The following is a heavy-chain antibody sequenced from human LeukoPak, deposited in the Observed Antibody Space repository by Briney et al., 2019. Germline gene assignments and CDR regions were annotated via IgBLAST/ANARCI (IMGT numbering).Heavy chain of an antibody. D-gene: IGHD2-21*02. J-gene: IGHJ6*03. CDR3: ARSECGGDCYADNYYYYMDV. V-gene: IGHV1-46*01. CDR1: GYTFTSYY. Sequence: ASVKVSCKASGYTFTSYYMHWVRQAPGQGLEWMGIINPSTNSTSYAQKFQGRVTMTRDTSTSTAYMELSSLRSEDTAVYYCARSECGGDCYADNYYYYMDVWGKGTTVTVSS. CDR2: INPSTNST.